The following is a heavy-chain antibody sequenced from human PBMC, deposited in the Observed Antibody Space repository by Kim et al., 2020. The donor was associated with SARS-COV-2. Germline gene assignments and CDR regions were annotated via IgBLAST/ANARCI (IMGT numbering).Heavy chain of an antibody. J-gene: IGHJ4*02. CDR1: GDSVSSRTYY. CDR3: ARDPLHYDFYSGPD. D-gene: IGHD3-3*01. V-gene: IGHV4-61*01. CDR2: IYDSGIT. Sequence: SETLSLTCTVSGDSVSSRTYYWSWIRQPPGKGLEWIGYIYDSGITTYSPSLKSRVTISRDLSKNQFSLRLLSVTTADTALYYCARDPLHYDFYSGPDWGQGTLVTVSS.